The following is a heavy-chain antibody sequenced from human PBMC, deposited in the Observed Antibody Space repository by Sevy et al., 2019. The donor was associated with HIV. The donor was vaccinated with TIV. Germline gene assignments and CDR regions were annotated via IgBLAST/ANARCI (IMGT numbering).Heavy chain of an antibody. CDR1: GFTFSSYG. Sequence: GGSLRLSCAASGFTFSSYGMHWVRQAPGKGLEWVACIRYDGSNKYYADSVKGRFTISRDNSKNTLYLQMNSLRAEDTAVYYCATSRYCSGGSCYGADYYYGMDVWGQGTTVTVSS. J-gene: IGHJ6*02. CDR3: ATSRYCSGGSCYGADYYYGMDV. V-gene: IGHV3-30*02. D-gene: IGHD2-15*01. CDR2: IRYDGSNK.